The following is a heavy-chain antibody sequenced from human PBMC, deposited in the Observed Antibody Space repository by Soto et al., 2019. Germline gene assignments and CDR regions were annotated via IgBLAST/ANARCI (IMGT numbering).Heavy chain of an antibody. V-gene: IGHV1-18*01. J-gene: IGHJ3*02. Sequence: ASVKVSCKCSGYPFTHYGITWVRQAPGQGLEWMGWISPFNGNTNYGQTLQGRVTLTTDTSTSTVYMELSSLRSEDTAVYCCARVRAPYWSYNAFDIWGQGTMVTVSS. CDR3: ARVRAPYWSYNAFDI. CDR2: ISPFNGNT. CDR1: GYPFTHYG. D-gene: IGHD1-7*01.